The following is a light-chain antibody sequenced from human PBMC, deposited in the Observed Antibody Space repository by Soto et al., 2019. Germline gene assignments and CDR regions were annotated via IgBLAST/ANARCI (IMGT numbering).Light chain of an antibody. J-gene: IGKJ1*01. V-gene: IGKV3-20*01. Sequence: DIELTQSPGTLSLSPGERVTLSCRASQTVRSGFVAWYQQKPGQAPRLLIYGASTRATGIPVRFSGSGSGTDFTLTMSSLEPEDLAVYYCQHYGRSSWTFGQGTKVEIK. CDR1: QTVRSGF. CDR3: QHYGRSSWT. CDR2: GAS.